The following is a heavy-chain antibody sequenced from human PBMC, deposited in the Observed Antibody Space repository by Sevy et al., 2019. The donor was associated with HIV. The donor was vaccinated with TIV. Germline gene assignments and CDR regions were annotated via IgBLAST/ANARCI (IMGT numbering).Heavy chain of an antibody. CDR3: ARLSAVSRSYNFDY. CDR1: GDSVSSDNYY. Sequence: SETLSLTCTVSGDSVSSDNYYWSWIRQPPGKGLECIGYMFYRVSTNYSPSPKSRVTISVDTSKNQFSLKLNSVTAADTAVYYCARLSAVSRSYNFDYWGQGTLVTVSS. J-gene: IGHJ4*02. CDR2: MFYRVST. D-gene: IGHD4-4*01. V-gene: IGHV4-61*01.